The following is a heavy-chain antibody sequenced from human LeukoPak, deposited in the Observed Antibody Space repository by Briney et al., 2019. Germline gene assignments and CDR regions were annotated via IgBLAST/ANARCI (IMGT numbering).Heavy chain of an antibody. V-gene: IGHV3-21*01. CDR1: GFTFSSYS. CDR2: ITSSSSYI. D-gene: IGHD3-22*01. Sequence: GGSLRLSCAASGFTFSSYSMMWVRQAPGKGLEWVSSITSSSSYIYYADSVRGRFTISRDNAKNSLYLQMNSLGAEDTAVYYCASFGYYYDSSGYYRDYWGQGTLVSVSS. CDR3: ASFGYYYDSSGYYRDY. J-gene: IGHJ4*02.